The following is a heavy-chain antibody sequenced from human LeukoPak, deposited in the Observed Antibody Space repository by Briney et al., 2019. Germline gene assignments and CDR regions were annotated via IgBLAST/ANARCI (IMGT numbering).Heavy chain of an antibody. J-gene: IGHJ2*01. V-gene: IGHV4-61*01. CDR1: GGSVSSGSYY. CDR3: ARSGGWYFDL. D-gene: IGHD3-10*01. CDR2: IYYSGST. Sequence: PLETLSLTCTVSGGSVSSGSYYWSWIRQPPGKGLEWIGYIYYSGSTNYNPSLKSRVTISVDTSKNQFSLKLSSVTAADTAVYYCARSGGWYFDLWGRGTLVTVSS.